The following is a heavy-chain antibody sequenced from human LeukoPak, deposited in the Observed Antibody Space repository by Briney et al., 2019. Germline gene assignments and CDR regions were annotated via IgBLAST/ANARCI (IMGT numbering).Heavy chain of an antibody. CDR2: IIPIFGTA. D-gene: IGHD3-3*01. CDR1: GGTFSSYA. V-gene: IGHV1-69*13. CDR3: ARSRRRDYDFWSGYYLEYYYYYGMDV. Sequence: SVKVSCTASGGTFSSYAISWVRQAPGQGLEWMGGIIPIFGTANYAQKFQGRVTITADESTSTAYMELSSLRSEDTAVYYCARSRRRDYDFWSGYYLEYYYYYGMDVWGQGTTVTVSS. J-gene: IGHJ6*02.